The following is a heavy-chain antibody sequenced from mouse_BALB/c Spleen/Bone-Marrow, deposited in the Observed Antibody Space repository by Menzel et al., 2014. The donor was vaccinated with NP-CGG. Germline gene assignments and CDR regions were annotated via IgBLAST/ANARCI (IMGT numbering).Heavy chain of an antibody. V-gene: IGHV1-20*02. Sequence: VQLQQSGPELVKPGASVKISCKASGYSFTGYFMNWVMQSHGKSLEWVGRINPYNGDTFYNQKFKGKATLTVDKSSSTAHMELRSLASEDSAVYYCARDYYDYSFDYWGQGTTLTVSS. D-gene: IGHD2-4*01. CDR1: GYSFTGYF. CDR2: INPYNGDT. CDR3: ARDYYDYSFDY. J-gene: IGHJ2*01.